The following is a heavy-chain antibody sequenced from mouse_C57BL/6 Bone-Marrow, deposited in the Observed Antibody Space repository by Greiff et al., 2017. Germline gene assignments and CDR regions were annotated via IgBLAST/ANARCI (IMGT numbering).Heavy chain of an antibody. J-gene: IGHJ3*01. V-gene: IGHV1-59*01. CDR1: GYTFTSYW. CDR2: IDPSDSYT. CDR3: ARGLRRGGFAY. Sequence: QVQLQQPGAELVRPGTSVKLSCKASGYTFTSYWMHWVKQRPGQGLEWIGVIDPSDSYTNYNQKFKGKATLTVDTSSSTAYMQLSSLTSEDSAVCYCARGLRRGGFAYWGQGTLVTVSA. D-gene: IGHD2-4*01.